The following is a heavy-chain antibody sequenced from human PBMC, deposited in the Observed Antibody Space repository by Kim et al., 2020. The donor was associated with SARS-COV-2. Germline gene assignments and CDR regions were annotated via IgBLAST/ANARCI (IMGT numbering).Heavy chain of an antibody. CDR1: RFAFSTYT. J-gene: IGHJ4*02. Sequence: GGSLRLSCVPSRFAFSTYTMSWFRQAPGKGLEWVSSIFGSGGDTFYADSVKGRFTISRDNSKNILYQQMSRLRTEFTAIYYCAKYRVPDAKWEVDFWGQGTLVSVSS. CDR3: AKYRVPDAKWEVDF. V-gene: IGHV3-23*01. CDR2: IFGSGGDT. D-gene: IGHD1-26*01.